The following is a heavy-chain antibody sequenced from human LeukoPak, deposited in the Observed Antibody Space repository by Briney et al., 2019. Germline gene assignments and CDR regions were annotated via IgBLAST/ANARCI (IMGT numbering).Heavy chain of an antibody. Sequence: PSETLSLTCTVSGGSISSSSYYWGWHRQPPGRGREWVGSIYYSGSTYYNPSVKRRITISVDTAKNQFSLKLSSVAAADTAVYYCARFNGSGSYYRDNWFDPWGQGTLVTVSS. J-gene: IGHJ5*02. CDR1: GGSISSSSYY. CDR3: ARFNGSGSYYRDNWFDP. CDR2: IYYSGST. V-gene: IGHV4-39*01. D-gene: IGHD3-10*01.